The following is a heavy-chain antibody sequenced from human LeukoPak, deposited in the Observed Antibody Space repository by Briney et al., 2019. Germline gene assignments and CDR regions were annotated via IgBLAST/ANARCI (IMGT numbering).Heavy chain of an antibody. Sequence: PGGSLRLSCAASGFTFSSYEMNWVRQAPGKGLEWVSYISSSGSTIYYADSVKGRFTISRDNAKNSLYLQMNSLRAEDTAVYYCARDSRGVYDYVWGSLHHYYMDVWGKGTTVTISS. CDR2: ISSSGSTI. D-gene: IGHD3-16*01. V-gene: IGHV3-48*03. CDR1: GFTFSSYE. CDR3: ARDSRGVYDYVWGSLHHYYMDV. J-gene: IGHJ6*03.